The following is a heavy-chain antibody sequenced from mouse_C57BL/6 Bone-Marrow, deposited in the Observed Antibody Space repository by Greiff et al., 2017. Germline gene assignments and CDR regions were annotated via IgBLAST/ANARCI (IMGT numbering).Heavy chain of an antibody. CDR3: ARGGLGRAAY. J-gene: IGHJ3*01. Sequence: QVQLQQPGAELVMPGASVKLSCKASGYTFTSYWMHWVKQRPGQGLEWIGEIDPSDSYTNYNQKFKGKSTLTVDKSSSTACMQLSSLTSEDSAVYYCARGGLGRAAYWGQGTLVTVSA. D-gene: IGHD4-1*01. CDR1: GYTFTSYW. CDR2: IDPSDSYT. V-gene: IGHV1-69*01.